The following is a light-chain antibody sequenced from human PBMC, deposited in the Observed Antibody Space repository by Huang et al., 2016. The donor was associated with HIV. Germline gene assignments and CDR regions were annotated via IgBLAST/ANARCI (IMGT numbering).Light chain of an antibody. CDR2: AAS. Sequence: DIQMTQSPSSLSASIGDRVTIPCRASQDISNYLAWFQQKPGQAPKSLIYAASSLHSGVPSNFSGSGAGTEFTLTISSLQPEEFATYYCQQYDSLPRTFGPGTKVDLK. CDR3: QQYDSLPRT. J-gene: IGKJ3*01. CDR1: QDISNY. V-gene: IGKV1-16*02.